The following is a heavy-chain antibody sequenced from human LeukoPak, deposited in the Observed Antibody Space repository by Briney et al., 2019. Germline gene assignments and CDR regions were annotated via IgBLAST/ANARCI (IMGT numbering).Heavy chain of an antibody. CDR2: IRLDGSEK. CDR1: GFTFSSYW. J-gene: IGHJ6*02. V-gene: IGHV3-7*03. Sequence: GGSLRLSCAASGFTFSSYWMSWVRQAPGKGLEWVANIRLDGSEKYYVDSVKGRFTISRDNAKNSLYLEMNSLRAEDTALYHCARNNGMDVWGQGTTVIVSS. CDR3: ARNNGMDV.